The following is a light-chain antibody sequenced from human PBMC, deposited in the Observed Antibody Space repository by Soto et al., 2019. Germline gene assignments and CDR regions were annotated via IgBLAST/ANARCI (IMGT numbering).Light chain of an antibody. CDR3: SSYSRTSTVV. CDR1: SSDVGGYIS. V-gene: IGLV2-14*01. Sequence: QSVLTQPASVSGSPGQSITISCTGTSSDVGGYISVSWYQQHPGKSPKVIIYEVSNRPSGVSNRFSGSKSGNTASLTISGLQAEDEADYYCSSYSRTSTVVFGGGTKLTVL. CDR2: EVS. J-gene: IGLJ2*01.